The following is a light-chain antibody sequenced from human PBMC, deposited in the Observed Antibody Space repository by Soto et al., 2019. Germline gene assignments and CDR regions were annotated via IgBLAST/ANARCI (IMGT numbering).Light chain of an antibody. V-gene: IGKV3-20*01. CDR2: GTS. J-gene: IGKJ5*01. Sequence: VYTQSPGTLSLSHCERATPSCSAGARIYSAYLCWYQQKPGQAPRLLIYGTSSRATGIPDRFSGSGSGTDLTLNISSLVQEDFAVYYCEQSRHSSITSGHGTRLDI. CDR3: EQSRHSSIT. CDR1: ARIYSAY.